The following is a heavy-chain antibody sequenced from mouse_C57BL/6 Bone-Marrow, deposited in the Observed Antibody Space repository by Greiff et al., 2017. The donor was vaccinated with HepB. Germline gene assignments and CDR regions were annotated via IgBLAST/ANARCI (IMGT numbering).Heavy chain of an antibody. CDR2: ISNLAYSI. D-gene: IGHD2-3*01. J-gene: IGHJ4*01. CDR3: ARHYDGYYDAMDY. Sequence: EVKVVESGGGLVQPGGSLKLSCAASGFTFSDYGMAWVRQAPRKGPEWVAFISNLAYSIYYADTVTGRFTISRENAKNTLYLEMSSLRSEDTAMYYCARHYDGYYDAMDYWGQGTSVTVSS. V-gene: IGHV5-15*01. CDR1: GFTFSDYG.